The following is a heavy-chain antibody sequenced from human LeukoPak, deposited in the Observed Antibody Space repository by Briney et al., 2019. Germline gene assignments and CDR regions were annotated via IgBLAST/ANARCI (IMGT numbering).Heavy chain of an antibody. V-gene: IGHV4-59*08. D-gene: IGHD4-17*01. Sequence: SETLSLTYTVSGGPISSYYWSWIRQPPGKGLQWIGYIYYSGSTNYNPSLKSRVTISVDTSKNQFSLRLSSVTAADTAVYYCARLAPGYGDSDTDYWGQGTLVTVSS. CDR1: GGPISSYY. CDR3: ARLAPGYGDSDTDY. CDR2: IYYSGST. J-gene: IGHJ4*02.